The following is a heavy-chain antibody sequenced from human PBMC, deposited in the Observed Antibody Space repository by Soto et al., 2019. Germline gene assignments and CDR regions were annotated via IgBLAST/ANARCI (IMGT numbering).Heavy chain of an antibody. Sequence: ASVKVSCKASGCTFTSYYMHWVRQAPGQGLEWMGIINPSGGSTSYAQKFQGRVTMTRDTSTSTVYMELSSLRSEDTAVYYCASSEQQLVRHYYYYYGMDVWGQGTTVTVSS. D-gene: IGHD6-13*01. CDR1: GCTFTSYY. CDR2: INPSGGST. V-gene: IGHV1-46*01. J-gene: IGHJ6*02. CDR3: ASSEQQLVRHYYYYYGMDV.